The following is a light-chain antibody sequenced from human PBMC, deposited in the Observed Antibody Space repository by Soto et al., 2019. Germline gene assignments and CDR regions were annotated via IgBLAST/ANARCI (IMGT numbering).Light chain of an antibody. CDR2: TAS. Sequence: IQMTQSPSSLSASVGDTVTITCRASQGIYNYVAWYQQQPGKVPKLLIYTASTLQSGVPSRFSGSASGTEFTLTITSLQPEDVATYYCQKYSSVPLTFGGGTKVEIK. CDR3: QKYSSVPLT. CDR1: QGIYNY. V-gene: IGKV1-27*01. J-gene: IGKJ4*01.